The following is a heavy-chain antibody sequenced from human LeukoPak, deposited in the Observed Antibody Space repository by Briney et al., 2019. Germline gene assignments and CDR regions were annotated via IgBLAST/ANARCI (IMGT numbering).Heavy chain of an antibody. CDR3: ARSETTVTIFDY. Sequence: GASAKVSCKASGYTFTSYGISWVRQAPGQGLEWMGGIIPIFGTANYAQKFQGRVTITADESTSTAYMELSSLRSEDTAVYYCARSETTVTIFDYWGQGTLVTVSS. CDR2: IIPIFGTA. CDR1: GYTFTSYG. V-gene: IGHV1-69*13. D-gene: IGHD4-17*01. J-gene: IGHJ4*02.